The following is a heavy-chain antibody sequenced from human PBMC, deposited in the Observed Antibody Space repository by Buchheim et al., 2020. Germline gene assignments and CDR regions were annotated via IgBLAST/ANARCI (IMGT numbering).Heavy chain of an antibody. CDR3: ARGPDLGKVRENYFYGMDV. D-gene: IGHD3-22*01. Sequence: QVQLVQSGAEVKKPGSSVKVSCKASGAAFGSYSITWVRQAPGQGLEWMGRIIPILGIPNYAQTFLGRVTITADKSTSTAYLELRSLRSDDTGVYYCARGPDLGKVRENYFYGMDVWGQGT. V-gene: IGHV1-69*04. J-gene: IGHJ6*02. CDR2: IIPILGIP. CDR1: GAAFGSYS.